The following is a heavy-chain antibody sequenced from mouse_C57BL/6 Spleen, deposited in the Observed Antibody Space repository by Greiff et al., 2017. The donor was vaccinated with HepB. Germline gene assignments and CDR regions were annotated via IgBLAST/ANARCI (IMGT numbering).Heavy chain of an antibody. CDR3: ARYPLRYLHFDY. D-gene: IGHD1-1*01. V-gene: IGHV1-62-2*01. J-gene: IGHJ2*01. Sequence: QVQLQQSGAELVQPGASVKLSCKASGYTFTEYSIHWVKQRPGQGLEWIGVFYPCGRSIKYNEKFKDKATLTADKSSSTVYMGLSRLTSEDSLVYASARYPLRYLHFDYWGQGTTLTVSS. CDR1: GYTFTEYS. CDR2: FYPCGRSI.